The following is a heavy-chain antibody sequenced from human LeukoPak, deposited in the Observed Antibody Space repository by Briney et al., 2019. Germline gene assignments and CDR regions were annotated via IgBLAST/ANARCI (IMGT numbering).Heavy chain of an antibody. J-gene: IGHJ4*02. CDR3: ARLKLATTYYFDY. Sequence: SETLSLTCTVSGGSISSGGYYWSWIRQPPGKGLEWIGYIYYSGSTNYNPSLKSRVTISVDTSKNQFSLKLSSVTAADTAVYYCARLKLATTYYFDYWGQGTLVTVSS. V-gene: IGHV4-61*08. CDR1: GGSISSGGYY. D-gene: IGHD5-12*01. CDR2: IYYSGST.